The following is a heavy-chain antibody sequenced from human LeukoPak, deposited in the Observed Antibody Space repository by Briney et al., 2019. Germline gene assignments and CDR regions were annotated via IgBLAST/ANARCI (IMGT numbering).Heavy chain of an antibody. Sequence: GGSLTLSCAASGFTVSSNYMSWVRQAPGKGLEWVSVIYSGGSTYYADSVKGRFTISRDNSKNTLYLQMNSLRAEDTAVYYCSKTSVLRYFDWLYHHDAFDIWGQGTMVTVSS. CDR3: SKTSVLRYFDWLYHHDAFDI. CDR1: GFTVSSNY. CDR2: IYSGGST. J-gene: IGHJ3*02. V-gene: IGHV3-66*01. D-gene: IGHD3-9*01.